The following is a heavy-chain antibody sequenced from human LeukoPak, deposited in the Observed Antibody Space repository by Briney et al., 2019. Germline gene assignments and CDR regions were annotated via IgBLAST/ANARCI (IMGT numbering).Heavy chain of an antibody. CDR1: GFTFRSYE. D-gene: IGHD5-18*01. J-gene: IGHJ4*02. V-gene: IGHV3-48*03. Sequence: GGSLRLSCAASGFTFRSYEMNWVRQAPGKGLEWVSYISTTSSHIYYVDSVKGRFTISRDNAKNSLYLQMNSQRVEDTAVYYCARDLVQLWSKDYWGQGTLVTVSS. CDR3: ARDLVQLWSKDY. CDR2: ISTTSSHI.